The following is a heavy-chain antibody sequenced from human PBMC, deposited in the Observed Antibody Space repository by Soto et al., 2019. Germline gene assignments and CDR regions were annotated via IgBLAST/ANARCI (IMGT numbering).Heavy chain of an antibody. CDR2: ISWNSGSI. CDR3: AKDMGRRITIFGGDV. CDR1: GFTFDDYA. V-gene: IGHV3-9*01. J-gene: IGHJ6*04. Sequence: GGSLRLSCAASGFTFDDYAMHWVRQAPGKGLEWVSGISWNSGSIGYADSVKGRFTISRDNAKNSLYLQMNSLRAEDTALYYCAKDMGRRITIFGGDVWGKGTTVTVSS. D-gene: IGHD3-3*01.